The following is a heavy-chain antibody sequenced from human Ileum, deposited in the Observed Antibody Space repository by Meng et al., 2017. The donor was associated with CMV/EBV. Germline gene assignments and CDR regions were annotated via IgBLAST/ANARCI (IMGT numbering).Heavy chain of an antibody. J-gene: IGHJ4*02. D-gene: IGHD3-10*01. CDR1: GFTFSETR. CDR2: IKTRTDAGTT. CDR3: TTDFDYSGSGSYRF. V-gene: IGHV3-15*01. Sequence: SGFTFSETRMNWVRQAPGKGLEWVGHIKTRTDAGTTFYAAPVNGRFTISRDDSKNTLFLQMNSLKTEDTAVYYCTTDFDYSGSGSYRFWGQGTLVTVSS.